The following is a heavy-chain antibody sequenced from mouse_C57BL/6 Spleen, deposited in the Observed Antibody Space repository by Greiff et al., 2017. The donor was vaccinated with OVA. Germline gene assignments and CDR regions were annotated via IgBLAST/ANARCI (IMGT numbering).Heavy chain of an antibody. CDR3: ARVGDGYDGDFDY. Sequence: QVQLKESGAELVRPGTSVKVSCKASGYAFTNYLIEWVKQRPGQGLEWIGVINPGSGGTNYNEKFKGKATLTADKSSSTAYMQLSSLTSEDSAVYFCARVGDGYDGDFDYWGQGTTLTVSS. CDR2: INPGSGGT. V-gene: IGHV1-54*01. D-gene: IGHD2-2*01. CDR1: GYAFTNYL. J-gene: IGHJ2*01.